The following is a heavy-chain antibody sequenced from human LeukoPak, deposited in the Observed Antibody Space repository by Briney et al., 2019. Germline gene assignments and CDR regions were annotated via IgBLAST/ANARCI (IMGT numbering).Heavy chain of an antibody. D-gene: IGHD4-17*01. J-gene: IGHJ4*02. CDR3: ARDDYGDPTFDY. CDR1: GFTFSSYG. Sequence: GGSLRLSCAASGFTFSSYGMHWARQAPGKGLEWVAFIRYDGSNKYYADSVKGRFTISRDNSKNTLYLQMNSLRAEDTAVYYCARDDYGDPTFDYWGQGTLVTVSS. CDR2: IRYDGSNK. V-gene: IGHV3-30*02.